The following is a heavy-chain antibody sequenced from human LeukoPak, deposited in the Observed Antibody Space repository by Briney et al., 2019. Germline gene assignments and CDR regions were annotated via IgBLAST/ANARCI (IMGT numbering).Heavy chain of an antibody. J-gene: IGHJ3*02. CDR2: ISSSSSYI. CDR3: ARDKAYYDSSGYLTI. Sequence: GGSLRLSCAASGFTFSSYSMNWVRQAPGKGLEWVSSISSSSSYIYYADSVKGRFTISRDNAKNSLYLQMNSLRAEDTAVYYCARDKAYYDSSGYLTIWGQGTMVTVSS. V-gene: IGHV3-21*01. CDR1: GFTFSSYS. D-gene: IGHD3-22*01.